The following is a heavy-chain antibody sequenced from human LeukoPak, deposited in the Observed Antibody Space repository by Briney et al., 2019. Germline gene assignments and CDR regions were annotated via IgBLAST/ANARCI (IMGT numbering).Heavy chain of an antibody. CDR1: GGTFSSYA. Sequence: SVKVSCKASGGTFSSYAISWVRQAPGQGLEWMGRIIPILGIANYAQKFQGRVTITADKSTSTAYMELSSLRSEDTAVYYCAIGEGDGYNDFDYWGQGTLVTVSS. CDR3: AIGEGDGYNDFDY. V-gene: IGHV1-69*04. J-gene: IGHJ4*02. CDR2: IIPILGIA. D-gene: IGHD5-12*01.